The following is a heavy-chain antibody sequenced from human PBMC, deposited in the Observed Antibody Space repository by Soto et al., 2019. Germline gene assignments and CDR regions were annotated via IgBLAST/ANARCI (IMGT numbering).Heavy chain of an antibody. CDR2: ISGSGGST. D-gene: IGHD4-17*01. V-gene: IGHV3-23*01. J-gene: IGHJ5*02. Sequence: GGSLRLSCAASGFTFSSYSMSWVRKAPGKGLEWVSAISGSGGSTYYADSVKGRFTISRDNSKNTLYLQMNSLRAEDTAVYYCAKDTVTTCCGPYSWGQGTLVTVSS. CDR1: GFTFSSYS. CDR3: AKDTVTTCCGPYS.